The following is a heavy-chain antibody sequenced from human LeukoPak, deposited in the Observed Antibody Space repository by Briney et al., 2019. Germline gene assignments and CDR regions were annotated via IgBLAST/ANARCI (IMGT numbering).Heavy chain of an antibody. V-gene: IGHV4-34*01. Sequence: SETLSLTCAVYGGSFSGYYWSWIRQPPGKGLEWIGEINHSGSTNYNPSLKSRVTISVDTSKNQFSLKLSSVTAADTAVYYCARDKSCSSSWYSPNWFDPWGQGTLVTVSS. CDR1: GGSFSGYY. CDR2: INHSGST. J-gene: IGHJ5*02. CDR3: ARDKSCSSSWYSPNWFDP. D-gene: IGHD6-13*01.